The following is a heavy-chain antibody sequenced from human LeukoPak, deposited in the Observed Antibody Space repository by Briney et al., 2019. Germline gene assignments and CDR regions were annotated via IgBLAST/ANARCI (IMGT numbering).Heavy chain of an antibody. CDR2: ISSSSSYI. CDR1: GFTFSSYS. CDR3: ARGVPYYDFWSGPDYYYYMDV. J-gene: IGHJ6*03. Sequence: GGSLRLSCAASGFTFSSYSMNWVRQAPGKGLEWVSSISSSSSYIYYADSVKGRLTISRDNAKNSLYLQMNSLRAEDTAVYYCARGVPYYDFWSGPDYYYYMDVWGKGTTVTVSS. D-gene: IGHD3-3*01. V-gene: IGHV3-21*01.